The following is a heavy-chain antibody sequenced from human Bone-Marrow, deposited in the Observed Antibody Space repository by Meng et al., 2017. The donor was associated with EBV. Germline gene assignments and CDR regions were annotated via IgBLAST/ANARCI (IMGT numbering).Heavy chain of an antibody. CDR2: INNITGKP. D-gene: IGHD6-13*01. CDR3: ARASRGGGSTWYGLDN. CDR1: DTTLTPAP. J-gene: IGHJ4*02. V-gene: IGHV7-4-1*02. Sequence: QCGWNLDRPGASWKVSGKAVDTTLTPAPMNRVRPAPGHGMGWMGWINNITGKPMYAQGFQGRFVFSLATSVNTAYLQISNLKTEDTAVYYCARASRGGGSTWYGLDNWGQGTLVTVSS.